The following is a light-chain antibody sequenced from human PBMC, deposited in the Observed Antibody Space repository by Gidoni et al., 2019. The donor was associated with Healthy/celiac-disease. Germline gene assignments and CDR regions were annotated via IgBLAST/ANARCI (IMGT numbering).Light chain of an antibody. Sequence: QSVLTQPPSVSAAPGPRVTISCTGSSSNIGAGYDVHWYQQLPGTAPKLLIYGNSNRPSGVPDRFSGSKSVTSASLAITGLQAEDEADYYCQSYDSSLSDVVFGGGTKLTVL. CDR2: GNS. J-gene: IGLJ2*01. CDR1: SSNIGAGYD. CDR3: QSYDSSLSDVV. V-gene: IGLV1-40*01.